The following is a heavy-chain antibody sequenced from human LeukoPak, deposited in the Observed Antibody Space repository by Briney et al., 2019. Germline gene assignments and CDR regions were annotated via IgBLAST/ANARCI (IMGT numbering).Heavy chain of an antibody. CDR2: IWYDGSNK. D-gene: IGHD3-10*01. CDR1: GFTFRSYG. CDR3: AREGRGSGSYYDY. Sequence: GGSLRLSCAASGFTFRSYGMHWVRQAPGKGLEGVAVIWYDGSNKYYADSVKGRFTISRDNSKNTLYLQMNSLRAEDTAVYYCAREGRGSGSYYDYWGQGTLVTVSS. V-gene: IGHV3-33*01. J-gene: IGHJ4*02.